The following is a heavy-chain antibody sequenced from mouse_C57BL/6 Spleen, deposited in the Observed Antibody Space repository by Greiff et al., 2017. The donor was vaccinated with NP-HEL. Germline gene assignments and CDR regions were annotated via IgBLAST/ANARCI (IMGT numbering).Heavy chain of an antibody. CDR3: ARYYGSSYGYFDV. J-gene: IGHJ1*03. CDR2: IDPSDSDT. Sequence: VQLQQPGAELVMPGASVKLSCKASGYTFTSYWMHWVKQRPGQGLEWIGEIDPSDSDTNYNQKFKGKSTLTVDKSSSKAYMQLSSLTSEDSAVYYCARYYGSSYGYFDVWGTGTTVTVSS. CDR1: GYTFTSYW. V-gene: IGHV1-69*01. D-gene: IGHD1-1*01.